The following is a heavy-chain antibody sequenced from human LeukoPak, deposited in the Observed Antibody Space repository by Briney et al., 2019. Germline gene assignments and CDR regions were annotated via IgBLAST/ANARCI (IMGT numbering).Heavy chain of an antibody. CDR3: AREVEYYFDY. V-gene: IGHV3-48*03. J-gene: IGHJ4*02. CDR1: GFTFSSYE. Sequence: GGSLRLSCAASGFTFSSYEMNWVRQAPGEGLEWVSYISSSGSTRDYADSVKGRFTISRDNAKNSLYLQMNSLRAEGTAVYYCAREVEYYFDYWGQGTLVTVSS. CDR2: ISSSGSTR.